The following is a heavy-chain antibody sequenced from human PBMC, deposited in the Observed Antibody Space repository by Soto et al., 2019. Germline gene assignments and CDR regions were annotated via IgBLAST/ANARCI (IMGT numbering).Heavy chain of an antibody. D-gene: IGHD2-15*01. Sequence: GGSLRLSCAASGFTFSSYAMSWVRQAPGKGLEWVSAISGSGGSTYYADSVKGRFTISRDNSKNTLYLQMNSLRAEDTAVYYCAKARSVLIVVVVAATLPPDYWGQGTLVTVSS. J-gene: IGHJ4*02. CDR3: AKARSVLIVVVVAATLPPDY. CDR1: GFTFSSYA. CDR2: ISGSGGST. V-gene: IGHV3-23*01.